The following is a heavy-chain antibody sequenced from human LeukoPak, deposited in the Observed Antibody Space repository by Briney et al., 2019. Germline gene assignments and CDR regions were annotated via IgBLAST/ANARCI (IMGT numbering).Heavy chain of an antibody. CDR2: MNPSGST. J-gene: IGHJ4*02. D-gene: IGHD6-13*01. Sequence: PETLSLTCAVYGGSFSGYYWTWIRQTPGKGLEWIGEMNPSGSTNYNPSLKSRVTISVDTSKNQFSLKLSSVTAADTAVYYCASTRIAEYYFDYWGQGTLVSVSS. CDR3: ASTRIAEYYFDY. V-gene: IGHV4-34*01. CDR1: GGSFSGYY.